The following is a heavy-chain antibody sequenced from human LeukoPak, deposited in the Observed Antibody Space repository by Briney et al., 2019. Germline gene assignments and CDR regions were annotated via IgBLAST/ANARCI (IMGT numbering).Heavy chain of an antibody. CDR1: GGSISSGSYY. CDR2: IYTSGST. Sequence: SETLSLTCTVSGGSISSGSYYWSWIRRPAGKGLEWIGRIYTSGSTNYNPSLKSRVTISVDTSKNQFSLKLSSVTAADTAVYYRAGNYYGSGSYYSEDRYWGQGTLVTVSS. J-gene: IGHJ4*02. D-gene: IGHD3-10*01. V-gene: IGHV4-61*02. CDR3: AGNYYGSGSYYSEDRY.